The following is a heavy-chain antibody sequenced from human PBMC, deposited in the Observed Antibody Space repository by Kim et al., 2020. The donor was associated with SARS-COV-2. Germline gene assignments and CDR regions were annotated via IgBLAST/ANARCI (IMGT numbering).Heavy chain of an antibody. D-gene: IGHD6-6*01. CDR3: ARDLVYSSSSHYYYCGMDV. J-gene: IGHJ6*02. V-gene: IGHV3-72*01. Sequence: GRFTISRDDSKNSLYLQMNRLKTEDTAVYYCARDLVYSSSSHYYYCGMDVWGQGTTVTVSS.